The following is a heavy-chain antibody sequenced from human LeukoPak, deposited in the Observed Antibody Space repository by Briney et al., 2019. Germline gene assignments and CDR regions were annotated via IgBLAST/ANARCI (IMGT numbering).Heavy chain of an antibody. CDR2: ISSSSSYI. CDR1: GFTFSSYS. CDR3: ARDLYGYSYGLNWFDP. J-gene: IGHJ5*02. Sequence: PGGSLRLSCAASGFTFSSYSMDWVRQAPGKGLEWVSSISSSSSYIYYADSVKGRFTISRDNAKNSLYLQMNSLRAEDTAVYYCARDLYGYSYGLNWFDPWGQGTLVTVSS. D-gene: IGHD5-18*01. V-gene: IGHV3-21*01.